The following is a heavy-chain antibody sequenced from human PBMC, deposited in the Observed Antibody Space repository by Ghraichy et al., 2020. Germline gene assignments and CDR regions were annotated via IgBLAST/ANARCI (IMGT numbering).Heavy chain of an antibody. CDR1: GFTFSDYS. D-gene: IGHD1-1*01. V-gene: IGHV3-21*01. J-gene: IGHJ5*02. Sequence: GGSLRLSCTASGFTFSDYSMIWVRQAPEKGLEWVSSISRRSSPTYYADSVQGRFTISRDNAKNSVYLQMNSLRAEDTALYYCVRQVGDDSANWFDPWGQGTLVTVSS. CDR3: VRQVGDDSANWFDP. CDR2: ISRRSSPT.